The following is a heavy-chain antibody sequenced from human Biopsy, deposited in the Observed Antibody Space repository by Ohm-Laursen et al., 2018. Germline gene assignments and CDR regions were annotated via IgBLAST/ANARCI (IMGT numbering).Heavy chain of an antibody. V-gene: IGHV4-61*01. CDR1: DASASSGRYY. CDR3: ARAPADQYAARNYYSSHAFDM. J-gene: IGHJ3*02. Sequence: DTLSLTCTVSDASASSGRYYWTWIRQPPRKPLEWIGYFYSSGTTRYNPSLESRLSISMDTSKNEVSLRLTSMTAADTAVYFCARAPADQYAARNYYSSHAFDMWGQGTKVTVSS. CDR2: FYSSGTT. D-gene: IGHD3-10*01.